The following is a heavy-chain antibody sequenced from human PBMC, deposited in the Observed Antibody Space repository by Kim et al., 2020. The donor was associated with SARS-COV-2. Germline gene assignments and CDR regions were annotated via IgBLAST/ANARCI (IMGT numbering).Heavy chain of an antibody. Sequence: ASVKVSCKASGFTFSKFAFHWVRQAPGQRLDWLGLINAGSGNTMYPQKFEDRVIITRDTSASTVYMEMSSLRYEDTAIYYCARVKGLLPLFDHWGQGTPV. V-gene: IGHV1-3*01. J-gene: IGHJ4*02. CDR3: ARVKGLLPLFDH. CDR2: INAGSGNT. D-gene: IGHD1-26*01. CDR1: GFTFSKFA.